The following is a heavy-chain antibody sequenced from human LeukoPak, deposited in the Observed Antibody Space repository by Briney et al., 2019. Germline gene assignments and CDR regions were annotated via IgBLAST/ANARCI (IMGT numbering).Heavy chain of an antibody. J-gene: IGHJ6*02. Sequence: ASVKVSCKASGYTFTSYGISWVRQAPGQGLEWMGWISAYNGNTNYAQKLQGRVTMTRDTSTSTVYMELSSLRSEDTAVYYCAAGIQLWLDGMDVWGQGTTVTVSS. CDR1: GYTFTSYG. D-gene: IGHD5-18*01. CDR3: AAGIQLWLDGMDV. V-gene: IGHV1-18*01. CDR2: ISAYNGNT.